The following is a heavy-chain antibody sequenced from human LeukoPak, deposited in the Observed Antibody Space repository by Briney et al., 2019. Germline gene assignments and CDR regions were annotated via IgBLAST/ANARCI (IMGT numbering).Heavy chain of an antibody. Sequence: ASVKVSCKASGGTFSSYAINWVRQAPGQGLEWMGGIIPMFATPNYAQKFQGRVTITADESTSTAYMELSSLRSEDTAIYYCATTPGKLWFGELSRWSQGALVTVSS. CDR2: IIPMFATP. V-gene: IGHV1-69*13. D-gene: IGHD3-10*01. CDR1: GGTFSSYA. J-gene: IGHJ4*02. CDR3: ATTPGKLWFGELSR.